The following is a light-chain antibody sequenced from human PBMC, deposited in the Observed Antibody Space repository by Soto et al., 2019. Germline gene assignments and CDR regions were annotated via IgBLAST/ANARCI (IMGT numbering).Light chain of an antibody. J-gene: IGKJ1*01. Sequence: DIVLEQSPGTLSLSPGESATLSCRASQSVRSGYLAWYQQKPGQAPRLLIYGASSRASGIRDSFSGSGSGTDFTLTISRLEPEDFAVYYCQQYNSSPRTFGQGTKVEIK. CDR2: GAS. CDR3: QQYNSSPRT. V-gene: IGKV3-20*01. CDR1: QSVRSGY.